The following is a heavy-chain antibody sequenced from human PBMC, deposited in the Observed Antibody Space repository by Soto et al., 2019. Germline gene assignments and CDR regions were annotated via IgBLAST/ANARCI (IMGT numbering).Heavy chain of an antibody. D-gene: IGHD2-15*01. V-gene: IGHV3-23*01. CDR2: ISGSGGST. Sequence: GGSLRLSCAASGFTFSSYAMSWVRQAPGKGLEWVSAISGSGGSTYYADSVKGRFTISRDNSKNTLYLQMNSLRAEDTAVYYCAKDYLGCSGGSCYGGVMDYRGQGTLVTVSS. CDR1: GFTFSSYA. J-gene: IGHJ4*02. CDR3: AKDYLGCSGGSCYGGVMDY.